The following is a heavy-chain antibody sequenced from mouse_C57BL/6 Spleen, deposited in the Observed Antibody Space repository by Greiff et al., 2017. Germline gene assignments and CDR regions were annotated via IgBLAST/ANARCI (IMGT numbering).Heavy chain of an antibody. Sequence: QVQLQQSGAELVRPGTSVKVSCKASGYAFTNYLIEWVKQRPGQGLEWIGVINPGSGGTNYNEKFKGKATLTADKSSSTAYMQLSSLTSEDSAVYVCARKAYDYVSAMDYWGQGTSVTVSS. V-gene: IGHV1-54*01. CDR1: GYAFTNYL. J-gene: IGHJ4*01. CDR2: INPGSGGT. D-gene: IGHD2-4*01. CDR3: ARKAYDYVSAMDY.